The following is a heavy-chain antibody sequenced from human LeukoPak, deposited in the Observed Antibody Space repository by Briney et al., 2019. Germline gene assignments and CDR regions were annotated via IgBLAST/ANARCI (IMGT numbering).Heavy chain of an antibody. CDR2: IDPSDSYS. J-gene: IGHJ4*02. CDR3: ARQGAIAGTTIDY. D-gene: IGHD1-7*01. CDR1: GYTFISYW. Sequence: KHGESLRISCKGPGYTFISYWISWVRQLPGKGLGWMGKIDPSDSYSNYSPSFQGHVTISLDKSISTAYLQWSSLKASDTAMYYCARQGAIAGTTIDYWGQGTPVTVSS. V-gene: IGHV5-10-1*01.